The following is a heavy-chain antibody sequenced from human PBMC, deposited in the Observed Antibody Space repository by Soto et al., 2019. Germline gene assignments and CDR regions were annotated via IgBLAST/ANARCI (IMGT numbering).Heavy chain of an antibody. V-gene: IGHV3-23*01. CDR1: GFTFSNYA. CDR3: ARDPSGSFDY. D-gene: IGHD1-26*01. Sequence: EVQLLESGGDLVHPGGSLRLSCAASGFTFSNYAMSWIRQAPGKGLEWVSTILGGVGSTFYADSVKGRFTISRDTSRNTLYLQMNSLRAEDTAVYYCARDPSGSFDYWGQGTLVTVSS. CDR2: ILGGVGST. J-gene: IGHJ4*02.